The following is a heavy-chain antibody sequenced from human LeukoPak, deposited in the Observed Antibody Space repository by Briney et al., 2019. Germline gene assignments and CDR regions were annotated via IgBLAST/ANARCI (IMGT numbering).Heavy chain of an antibody. J-gene: IGHJ4*02. V-gene: IGHV1-2*02. CDR1: GYTFTGYY. CDR2: INPNSGGT. Sequence: ASVKVSCKASGYTFTGYYMHWVRQAPGQGLEWMGWINPNSGGTNYAQKFQGRVTMTRDTSISTAYMELSRLRSDDTAVYYCARGQVTTFGGVINDYWGQGTLVTVSS. D-gene: IGHD3-16*01. CDR3: ARGQVTTFGGVINDY.